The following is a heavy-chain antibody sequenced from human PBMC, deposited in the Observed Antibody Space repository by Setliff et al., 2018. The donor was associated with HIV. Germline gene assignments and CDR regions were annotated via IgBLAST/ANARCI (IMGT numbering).Heavy chain of an antibody. J-gene: IGHJ3*01. CDR2: INWNGGST. Sequence: GGSLRLSCAASGFTFDDYGMRWVRQAPGKGLEWVSGINWNGGSTGYADSVKGRFTISRDNDKNSLYLQIKNLRAEDTALYYCARGQTMYGVVIYDAFNVWGHGTMVTVSS. D-gene: IGHD3-3*01. V-gene: IGHV3-20*04. CDR3: ARGQTMYGVVIYDAFNV. CDR1: GFTFDDYG.